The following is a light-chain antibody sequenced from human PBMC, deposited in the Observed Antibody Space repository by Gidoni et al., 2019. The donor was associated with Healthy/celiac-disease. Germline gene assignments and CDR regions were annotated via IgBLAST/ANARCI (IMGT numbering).Light chain of an antibody. J-gene: IGLJ2*01. CDR3: AAWDDSLSGVV. CDR1: SSNIGSNY. Sequence: QSVLTQPPSASGTPGQRVTIFCSGSSSNIGSNYVYWYQPLPGTAPKLLIYRNNQRPSGVPDRFSGSKSGTSASLAISGLRSEDEADYYCAAWDDSLSGVVFGGGTKLTVL. CDR2: RNN. V-gene: IGLV1-47*01.